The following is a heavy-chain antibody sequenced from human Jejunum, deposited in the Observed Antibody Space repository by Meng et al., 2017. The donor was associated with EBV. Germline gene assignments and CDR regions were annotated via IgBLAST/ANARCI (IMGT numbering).Heavy chain of an antibody. CDR2: IDHSGRT. CDR1: GGSFSDYY. CDR3: ATFNCTVGTCSFDS. V-gene: IGHV4-34*01. Sequence: QAQVNQWRAGPLRPSETLSLTCAVYGGSFSDYYWSWIRQPPGKGLEWIGEIDHSGRTNYNSSLKSRVTLSLLTSKDHFSLRLSSVTAADTAVYYCATFNCTVGTCSFDSWGQGTLVTVSS. D-gene: IGHD2-8*02. J-gene: IGHJ4*02.